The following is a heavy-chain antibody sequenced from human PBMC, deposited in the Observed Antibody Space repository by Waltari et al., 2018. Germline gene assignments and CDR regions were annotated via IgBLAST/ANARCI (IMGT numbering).Heavy chain of an antibody. CDR2: IYYSGST. D-gene: IGHD5-12*01. CDR1: GFTFRSYW. Sequence: VQLVESGGGLVQPGGSLRLSCAASGFTFRSYWMQWVRQAPGKGLVWIGSIYYSGSTYYNPSLKSRVTISVDTSKNQFSLKLSSVTAADTAVYYCVRGGVAPSYFDYWGQGTLVTVSS. CDR3: VRGGVAPSYFDY. J-gene: IGHJ4*02. V-gene: IGHV4-38-2*01.